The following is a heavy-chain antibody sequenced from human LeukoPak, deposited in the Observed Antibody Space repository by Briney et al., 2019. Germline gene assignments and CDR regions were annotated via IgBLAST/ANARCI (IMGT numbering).Heavy chain of an antibody. Sequence: SETLSLTCTVSGGSISSYYWSWIRQPPGKGLEWIGYIYYSGSTNYNPSLKSRVTISVDTSKNQFSLKLSSATAADTAVYYCARHLPSPTAMAPFDYWGQGTLVTVSS. CDR3: ARHLPSPTAMAPFDY. CDR2: IYYSGST. V-gene: IGHV4-59*08. J-gene: IGHJ4*02. D-gene: IGHD5-18*01. CDR1: GGSISSYY.